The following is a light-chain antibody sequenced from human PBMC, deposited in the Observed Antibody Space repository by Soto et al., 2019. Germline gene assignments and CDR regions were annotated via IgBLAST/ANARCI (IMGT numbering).Light chain of an antibody. CDR3: QQYGSSSA. V-gene: IGKV3-20*01. CDR2: GAS. Sequence: EFVLTQSPGTLSLSPGERATLSCRASQSVSCSYLAWYQQKPGQAPRLLIYGASSRATGIPDRFSGSGSGTDFTLTISRLEPEDFAVYYCQQYGSSSAFGGGTKVEIK. CDR1: QSVSCSY. J-gene: IGKJ4*01.